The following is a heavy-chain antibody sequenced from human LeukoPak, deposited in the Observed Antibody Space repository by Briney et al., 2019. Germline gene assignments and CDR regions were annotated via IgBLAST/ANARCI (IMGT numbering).Heavy chain of an antibody. CDR1: GYSFTSYW. CDR2: IYPGDSDT. CDR3: ARVDTAMVTPSGLYYYGMDV. D-gene: IGHD5-18*01. V-gene: IGHV5-51*01. J-gene: IGHJ6*02. Sequence: RGESLKISCKGSGYSFTSYWIGWVRQMPGKGLEWMGIIYPGDSDTRYSPSFQGQVTISADKSISTAYLQWSSLKASDTAMYYCARVDTAMVTPSGLYYYGMDVWGQGTTVTVSS.